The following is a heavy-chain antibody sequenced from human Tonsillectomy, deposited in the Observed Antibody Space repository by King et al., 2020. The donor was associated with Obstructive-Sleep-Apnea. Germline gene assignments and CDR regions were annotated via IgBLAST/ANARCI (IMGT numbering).Heavy chain of an antibody. J-gene: IGHJ4*02. CDR3: ARLLAYCSGGSCSPGKDIDY. CDR1: GGSISSYY. CDR2: IYYSGST. V-gene: IGHV4-59*01. Sequence: QLQESGPGLVKPSETLSLTCTVSGGSISSYYWSWIRQPPGKGLEWIGYIYYSGSTNYNPSLKSRVTISVDTSKNQFSLKLSSVTAADTAVYYCARLLAYCSGGSCSPGKDIDYWGQGTLVTVSS. D-gene: IGHD2-15*01.